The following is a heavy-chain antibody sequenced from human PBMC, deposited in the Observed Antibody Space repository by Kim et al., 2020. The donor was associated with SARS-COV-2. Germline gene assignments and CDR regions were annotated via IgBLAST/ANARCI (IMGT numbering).Heavy chain of an antibody. CDR3: VRDWKDRLWAFDF. J-gene: IGHJ4*02. Sequence: GGSLRLSCAASGFTFSDHFMDWVRQAPGKGLEWVGRSRNKAYSYTTEDAASVRGRFTISRDDSQNSVHLQMNSLRTEDTAVYYCVRDWKDRLWAFDFWGQGTLVTVSS. CDR2: SRNKAYSYTT. D-gene: IGHD1-1*01. V-gene: IGHV3-72*01. CDR1: GFTFSDHF.